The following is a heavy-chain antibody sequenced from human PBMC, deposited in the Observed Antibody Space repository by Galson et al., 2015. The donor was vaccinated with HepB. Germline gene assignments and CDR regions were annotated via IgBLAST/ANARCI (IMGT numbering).Heavy chain of an antibody. D-gene: IGHD3-3*01. V-gene: IGHV1-2*02. CDR3: ARGILILEWLLTSYHYYGMDV. CDR2: INPNSGGT. Sequence: SVKVSCKASGGTFSSYAISWVRQAPGQGLEWMGWINPNSGGTNYAQKFQGRVTMTRDTSISTAYMELSRLRSDDTAVYYCARGILILEWLLTSYHYYGMDVWGQGTTVTVSS. CDR1: GGTFSSYA. J-gene: IGHJ6*02.